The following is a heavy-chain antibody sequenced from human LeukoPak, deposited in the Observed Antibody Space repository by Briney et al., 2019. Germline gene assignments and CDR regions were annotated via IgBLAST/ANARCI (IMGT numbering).Heavy chain of an antibody. V-gene: IGHV1-18*01. D-gene: IGHD2-15*01. J-gene: IGHJ4*02. CDR3: ARDCIGCHGFDH. CDR2: VSAYGDNT. Sequence: GASVKVSCKASGYTFTNYGIGWVRQAPGQGLEWMGWVSAYGDNTNYVQKVQGRVTMTTDTSTSTAYMELRSLRSDDTAVYYCARDCIGCHGFDHWGQGTLVTVSS. CDR1: GYTFTNYG.